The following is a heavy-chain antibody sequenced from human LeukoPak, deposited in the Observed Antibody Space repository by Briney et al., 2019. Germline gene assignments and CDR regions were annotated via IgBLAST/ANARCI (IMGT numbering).Heavy chain of an antibody. CDR2: ISGSGGST. J-gene: IGHJ4*02. V-gene: IGHV3-23*01. CDR1: GFTFRDYY. CDR3: ANSVYCSSTSCSFDY. D-gene: IGHD2-2*01. Sequence: PGGSLRLSCVASGFTFRDYYMSWIRRAPGKGLEWVSAISGSGGSTYYADSVKGRFTISRDNSKNTLYLQMNSLRAEDTAVYYCANSVYCSSTSCSFDYWGQGTLVTVSS.